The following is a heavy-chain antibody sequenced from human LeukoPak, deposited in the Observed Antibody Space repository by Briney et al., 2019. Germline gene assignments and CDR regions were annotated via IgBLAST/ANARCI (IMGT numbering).Heavy chain of an antibody. CDR3: ARDPGGTGTITGDDY. CDR2: INPNSGGT. D-gene: IGHD1-1*01. Sequence: ASVKVSCKASGYTFTGYYMQWVRQAPGQGLEWMGWINPNSGGTNYAQKFQGRATMTRDTSISTAYMELSRLRSDDTAVYYCARDPGGTGTITGDDYWGQGTLVTVSS. V-gene: IGHV1-2*02. CDR1: GYTFTGYY. J-gene: IGHJ4*02.